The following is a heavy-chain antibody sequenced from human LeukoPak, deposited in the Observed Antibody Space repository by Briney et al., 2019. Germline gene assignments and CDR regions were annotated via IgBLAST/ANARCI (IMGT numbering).Heavy chain of an antibody. V-gene: IGHV3-23*01. J-gene: IGHJ4*02. CDR3: AKTQGYFDS. CDR2: ISVSGDTT. CDR1: GFTFSSYA. Sequence: GGSLRLSCVASGFTFSSYAMSWVRQAPGKGLEWVSVISVSGDTTYYADTVKGRFTISRDNSKNTLYLQMNSLRAEDTAVFYCAKTQGYFDSWGQGTLVTVSS.